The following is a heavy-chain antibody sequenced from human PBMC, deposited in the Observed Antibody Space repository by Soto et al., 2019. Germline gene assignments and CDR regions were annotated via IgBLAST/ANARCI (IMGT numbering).Heavy chain of an antibody. CDR3: AREAALGANPYFDY. CDR1: GFTFSSYW. D-gene: IGHD1-26*01. V-gene: IGHV3-7*03. J-gene: IGHJ4*02. CDR2: IKQDGSEK. Sequence: GGSLRLSCAASGFTFSSYWMSWVRQAPGKGLEWVANIKQDGSEKYYVDSVKGRFTISRDNAKNSLYLQMNSLRAEDTAVYYCAREAALGANPYFDYWGQGTLVTVSS.